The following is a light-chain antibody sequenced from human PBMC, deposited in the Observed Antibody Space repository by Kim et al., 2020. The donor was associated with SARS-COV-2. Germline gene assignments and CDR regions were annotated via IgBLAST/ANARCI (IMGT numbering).Light chain of an antibody. CDR3: QQYGDPPTWT. V-gene: IGKV3-20*01. Sequence: SPGERVPLACRASQRVSADFLAWYQQRPGQAPGLLIHGASRRVSGIPDRFSGSGSGTEFTLTISRLEPEDVAVYYCQQYGDPPTWTFGQGTKLEI. CDR2: GAS. CDR1: QRVSADF. J-gene: IGKJ1*01.